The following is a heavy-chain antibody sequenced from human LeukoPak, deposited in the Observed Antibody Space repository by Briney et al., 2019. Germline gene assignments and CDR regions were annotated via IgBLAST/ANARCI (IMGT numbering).Heavy chain of an antibody. Sequence: SETLSLTCTVSGGSISSSSYYWGWIRQPPGKGLEWIGSIYYSGSTYYNPSLKSRVTISVDTSKNQFSLKLSSVTAADTAVYYCARYGIQLWQNFDYWGQGTLVTVSS. D-gene: IGHD5-18*01. CDR2: IYYSGST. V-gene: IGHV4-39*01. J-gene: IGHJ4*02. CDR1: GGSISSSSYY. CDR3: ARYGIQLWQNFDY.